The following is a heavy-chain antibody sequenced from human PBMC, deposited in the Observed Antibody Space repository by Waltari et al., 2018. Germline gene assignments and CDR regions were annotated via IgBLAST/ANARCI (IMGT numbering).Heavy chain of an antibody. CDR3: ARDPRATDYYYYMDV. V-gene: IGHV3-48*03. CDR1: GFRFGNYE. Sequence: EVQLVESGGGLVQPGGSLRHSCVGSGFRFGNYEMYWVRQAPGKGLEWISYISSGSEIIYYADSVKGRSTISRDNAKNSLYLEMHNLRAEDTATYFCARDPRATDYYYYMDVWGKGTTVTVSS. CDR2: ISSGSEII. J-gene: IGHJ6*03.